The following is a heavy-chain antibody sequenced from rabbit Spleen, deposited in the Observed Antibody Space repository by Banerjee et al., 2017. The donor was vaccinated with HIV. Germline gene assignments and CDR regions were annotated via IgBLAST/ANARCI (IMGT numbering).Heavy chain of an antibody. J-gene: IGHJ3*01. D-gene: IGHD6-1*01. V-gene: IGHV1S45*01. CDR1: GFSFSNSYY. Sequence: QEQLVESGGGLVQPGGSLKLSCTASGFSFSNSYYMCWVRQAPGKGLEWIACIYSGIGGNIYYASWAKGRFTVSETSSTTVTLQMASLTVADTATYFCARALSYYDWDYDGYVYGMDLWGQGTLVTVS. CDR2: IYSGIGGNI. CDR3: ARALSYYDWDYDGYVYGMDL.